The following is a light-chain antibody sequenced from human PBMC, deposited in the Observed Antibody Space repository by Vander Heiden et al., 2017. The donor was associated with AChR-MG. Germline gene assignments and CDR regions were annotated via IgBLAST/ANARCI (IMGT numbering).Light chain of an antibody. V-gene: IGKV2-28*01. Sequence: DIVMTQSPLSLPVTPGAPASISCRSSQSLLHSNGYNYLDWYLQKPGQSPQLLIYLGSNRASGVPDRFSGSGSGTDFTLKISRVEAEDVGVYYCMQAIQTPRTFGQGTKVEIK. J-gene: IGKJ1*01. CDR2: LGS. CDR3: MQAIQTPRT. CDR1: QSLLHSNGYNY.